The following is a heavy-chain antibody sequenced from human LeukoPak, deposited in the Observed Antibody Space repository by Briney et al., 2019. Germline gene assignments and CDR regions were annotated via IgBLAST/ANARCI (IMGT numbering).Heavy chain of an antibody. CDR2: INSDWSST. D-gene: IGHD2-2*01. CDR1: GFTFSSYW. Sequence: VGSLRLSSAASGFTFSSYWMHWVRQAPGKGLVWVSRINSDWSSTSYADSVKGRFTISRDNAKNTLYLQMNSLRAEDTAVYYCAKDVKYCSSTSCSKYYYYYYGMDVWGQGTTVTVSS. CDR3: AKDVKYCSSTSCSKYYYYYYGMDV. J-gene: IGHJ6*02. V-gene: IGHV3-74*01.